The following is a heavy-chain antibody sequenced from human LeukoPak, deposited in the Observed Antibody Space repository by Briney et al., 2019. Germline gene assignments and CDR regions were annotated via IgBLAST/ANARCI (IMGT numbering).Heavy chain of an antibody. CDR3: ARGGRRRFDY. Sequence: GSLRLSCAASGFTFSSYAMHWVRQAPGKGLEWIGEINHSGSTNYNPSLKSRVTISVDTSKNQFSLRLSSVTAADTAVYYCARGGRRRFDYWGQGTLVTVSS. CDR1: GFTFSSYA. CDR2: INHSGST. J-gene: IGHJ4*02. V-gene: IGHV4-34*01.